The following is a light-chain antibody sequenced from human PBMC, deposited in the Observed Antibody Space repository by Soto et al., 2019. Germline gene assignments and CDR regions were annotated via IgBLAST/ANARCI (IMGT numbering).Light chain of an antibody. V-gene: IGKV3-15*01. CDR3: QQYNSWPPLT. Sequence: EIVMTQSPATLSVSPGERATLSCRASQSVSINLAWYQQKPGQAPRLLIYGASTRATGIPARFSGSGSVTEFTLTISSLQSEDLAVYYCQQYNSWPPLTFGGGTKVEIK. J-gene: IGKJ4*01. CDR2: GAS. CDR1: QSVSIN.